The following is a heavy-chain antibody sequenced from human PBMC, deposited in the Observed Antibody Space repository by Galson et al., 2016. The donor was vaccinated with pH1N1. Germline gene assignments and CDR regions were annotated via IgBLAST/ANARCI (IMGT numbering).Heavy chain of an antibody. Sequence: SLRLSCAASGVDFNYYYMSWVRQAPGKGLEWVSYISSGGNTKYYADSVKGRFTISRDNTKNPLILQMNRLTSDDTGVYYCARESGYCSTSGCHYGLDYWGQGALVTVSS. J-gene: IGHJ4*02. CDR1: GVDFNYYY. V-gene: IGHV3-11*01. CDR3: ARESGYCSTSGCHYGLDY. D-gene: IGHD2-2*03. CDR2: ISSGGNTK.